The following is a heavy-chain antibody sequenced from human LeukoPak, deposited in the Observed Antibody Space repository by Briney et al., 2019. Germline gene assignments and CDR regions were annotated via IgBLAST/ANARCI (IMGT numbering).Heavy chain of an antibody. J-gene: IGHJ4*02. CDR2: INPSGDST. CDR1: GYTFTSYY. V-gene: IGHV1-46*01. D-gene: IGHD3-10*01. CDR3: ARDSGMVRGTVDY. Sequence: ASVKVSCESSGYTFTSYYMCSVRQAPEQRLECMGVINPSGDSTNYEHEFQGRVTMTRDTYKSKVYMELSRLRSEDTAVYYCARDSGMVRGTVDYWGQGTLVTVSS.